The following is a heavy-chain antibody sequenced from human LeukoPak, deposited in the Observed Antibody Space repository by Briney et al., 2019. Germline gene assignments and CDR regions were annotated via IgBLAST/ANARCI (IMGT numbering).Heavy chain of an antibody. Sequence: PSETLSLTCTVSGGSISSGGYYWSWIRQHPGNGLEWIGYIYYSGSDYYDPSLKSRTTISVDTSKNQFSLKPSSVTAADTAVYYCARATLWFGELSQYYYYGMDVWGQGTTVTVS. CDR3: ARATLWFGELSQYYYYGMDV. CDR1: GGSISSGGYY. CDR2: IYYSGSD. D-gene: IGHD3-10*01. J-gene: IGHJ6*02. V-gene: IGHV4-31*03.